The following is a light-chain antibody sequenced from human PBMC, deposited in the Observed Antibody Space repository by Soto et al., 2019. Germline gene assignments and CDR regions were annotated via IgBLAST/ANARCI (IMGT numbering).Light chain of an antibody. CDR3: AAWDDSLSGVV. V-gene: IGLV1-47*01. CDR2: KNN. Sequence: QSVLTQSPSASGTPGQRATISCSGSSSNIGSNYVYWYQQLPGTAPKLLIYKNNQRPSGVPDRFSGSKSGTSASLAISGLRSEDEADYYCAAWDDSLSGVVFGGGTKLTVL. J-gene: IGLJ2*01. CDR1: SSNIGSNY.